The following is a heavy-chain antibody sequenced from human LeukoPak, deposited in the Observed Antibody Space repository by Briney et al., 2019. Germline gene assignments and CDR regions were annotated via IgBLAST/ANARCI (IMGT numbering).Heavy chain of an antibody. CDR3: ASLDYYDSSGSRRGRIDY. D-gene: IGHD3-22*01. CDR1: GGSFSGYY. Sequence: KASETLSLTCAVYGGSFSGYYWSWIRQPPGKGLEWIGEINHSGSTNYNPSLKSRVTISVDTSKNQFSLKLSSVTAADTAVYYCASLDYYDSSGSRRGRIDYWGQGTLVTVSS. V-gene: IGHV4-34*01. J-gene: IGHJ4*02. CDR2: INHSGST.